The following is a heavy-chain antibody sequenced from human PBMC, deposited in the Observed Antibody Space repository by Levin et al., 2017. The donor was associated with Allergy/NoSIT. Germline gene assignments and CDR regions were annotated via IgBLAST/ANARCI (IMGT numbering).Heavy chain of an antibody. Sequence: PGGSLRLSCATSGFTFSSYAMTWVRQAPGKGLEWVSSITAAGLDTYYADSVKGRFTISRDNSKNTVYVQMNSLRGEDTAVYYCARAANLYDFWSGYLDHWGQGTLVTVSS. V-gene: IGHV3-23*01. CDR3: ARAANLYDFWSGYLDH. D-gene: IGHD3-3*01. J-gene: IGHJ5*02. CDR2: ITAAGLDT. CDR1: GFTFSSYA.